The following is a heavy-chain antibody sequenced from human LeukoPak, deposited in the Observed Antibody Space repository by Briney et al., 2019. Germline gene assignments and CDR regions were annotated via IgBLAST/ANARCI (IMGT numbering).Heavy chain of an antibody. J-gene: IGHJ5*02. D-gene: IGHD6-19*01. V-gene: IGHV1-69*04. CDR3: ANENWDSSGWYVH. Sequence: SVKVSCKASGGTFSSYAISWVRQAPGQGLEWMGRIIPILGIANYAQKFQGRVTITADKSTSTAYMELSSLRSEDTAVYYCANENWDSSGWYVHWGQGTLVTVSS. CDR2: IIPILGIA. CDR1: GGTFSSYA.